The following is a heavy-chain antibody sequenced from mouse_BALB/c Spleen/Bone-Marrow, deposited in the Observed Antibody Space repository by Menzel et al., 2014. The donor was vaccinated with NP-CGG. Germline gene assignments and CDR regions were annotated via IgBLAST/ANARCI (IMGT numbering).Heavy chain of an antibody. CDR1: GYTFTDYA. V-gene: IGHV1-67*01. D-gene: IGHD1-1*01. CDR3: ARSYYGNYYAMDY. Sequence: QVQLQQSGPELVRPGVSVKISCKGFGYTFTDYAMHWVKQSHAKSLEWIGVISTYSGNTNYNQKFKGKATMTVDKSSSTAYMELARLTSEDSAIYYCARSYYGNYYAMDYWGQGTSVTVSS. J-gene: IGHJ4*01. CDR2: ISTYSGNT.